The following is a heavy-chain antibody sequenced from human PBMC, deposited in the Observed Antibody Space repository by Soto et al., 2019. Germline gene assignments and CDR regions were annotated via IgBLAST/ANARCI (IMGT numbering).Heavy chain of an antibody. V-gene: IGHV3-23*01. CDR3: AXXMVKYYDILTGPRAIYYGMDV. CDR2: ISGSGGST. J-gene: IGHJ6*02. Sequence: PGGSLRLSCAASGFTFSSYAMSWVRQAPGKGREWVSAISGSGGSTYYADSVKGRFTLSRDNSKNTLYLQMNSLRAEDTAVYYXAXXMVKYYDILTGPRAIYYGMDVWGQGTTVTVSS. D-gene: IGHD3-9*01. CDR1: GFTFSSYA.